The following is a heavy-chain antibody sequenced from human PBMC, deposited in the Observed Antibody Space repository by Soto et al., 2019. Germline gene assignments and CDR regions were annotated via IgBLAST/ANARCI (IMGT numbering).Heavy chain of an antibody. CDR3: ASEQSGHDHGEYQYHGVDV. CDR1: GFPFEYYA. D-gene: IGHD5-12*01. Sequence: GGSMSLSCASSGFPFEYYAMHWVRQSPVRFLDWVSRIGPDGDTVTYADSVKGRFTISRDNANNALYLEMNSLRAEDTAVYYCASEQSGHDHGEYQYHGVDVWGQGTTVTVSS. CDR2: IGPDGDTV. J-gene: IGHJ6*02. V-gene: IGHV3-9*01.